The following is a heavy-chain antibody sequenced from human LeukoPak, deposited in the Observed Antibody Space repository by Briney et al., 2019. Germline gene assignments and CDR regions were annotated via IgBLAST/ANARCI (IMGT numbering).Heavy chain of an antibody. CDR1: GGSFSGYY. J-gene: IGHJ4*02. D-gene: IGHD1-1*01. CDR3: ARGLGTIEKERRYFDY. Sequence: PSETLSLTCAVYGGSFSGYYWSWIRQPPGKGLEWIGEINHSGSTNYNPSLKSRVTISVDTSKNQFSLKLSPVTAADTAVYYCARGLGTIEKERRYFDYWGQGTLVTVSS. V-gene: IGHV4-34*01. CDR2: INHSGST.